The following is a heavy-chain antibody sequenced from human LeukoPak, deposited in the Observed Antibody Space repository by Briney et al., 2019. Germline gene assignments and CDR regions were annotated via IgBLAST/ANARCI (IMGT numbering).Heavy chain of an antibody. V-gene: IGHV3-7*01. Sequence: GSLRLSCEASGFTFSDVWMTWVRQAPGKGLEWVANIRQDGSEGNYADSVKGRFTISRDNAKYSLYLQMNSLRAEDTAIYYCARASPQQAFLFDYWGQGTLVTVSS. CDR3: ARASPQQAFLFDY. J-gene: IGHJ4*02. CDR1: GFTFSDVW. CDR2: IRQDGSEG. D-gene: IGHD1/OR15-1a*01.